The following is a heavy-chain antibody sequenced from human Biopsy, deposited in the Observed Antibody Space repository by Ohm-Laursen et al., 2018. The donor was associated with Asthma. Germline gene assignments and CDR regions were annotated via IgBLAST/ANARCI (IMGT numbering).Heavy chain of an antibody. V-gene: IGHV4-39*02. D-gene: IGHD6-6*01. Sequence: GTLSLTCIVSGDAMSTSGSYWGWIRQPPGKGLEWIGSIYYSGRTYYSPSLESRVTISADTSKNHFSLKVTSVTAADTAVYYCARAVSSSSYWYFDLWGRGDLVTVSS. CDR3: ARAVSSSSYWYFDL. CDR1: GDAMSTSGSY. CDR2: IYYSGRT. J-gene: IGHJ2*01.